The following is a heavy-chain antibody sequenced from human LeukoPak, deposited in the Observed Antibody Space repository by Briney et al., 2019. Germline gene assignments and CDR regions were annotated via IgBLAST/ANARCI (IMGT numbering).Heavy chain of an antibody. CDR2: IKSKTDGGTT. J-gene: IGHJ4*02. CDR3: ATDIVVVPAAHDY. D-gene: IGHD2-2*01. Sequence: GGSLRLSCAASGFIFSNAWMSWVRQAPGKGLEWVGRIKSKTDGGTTDYAAPVKGRFTISRDDSKNTLYLQMSSLKTEDTAVYYCATDIVVVPAAHDYWGQGTLVTVPS. CDR1: GFIFSNAW. V-gene: IGHV3-15*01.